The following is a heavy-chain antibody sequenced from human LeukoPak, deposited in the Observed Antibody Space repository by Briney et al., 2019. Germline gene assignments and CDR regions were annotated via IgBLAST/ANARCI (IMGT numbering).Heavy chain of an antibody. CDR1: GYTFTDYH. Sequence: ASVKVSCKASGYTFTDYHIYWVRQAPGQGLEWMGWINPDSGGTNYGQKFQGRVSLTRDTSISTDYMELSSLTSDDTAIYYCASDNSKMRDNGFDMWGQGTMVTVSS. D-gene: IGHD1-20*01. J-gene: IGHJ3*02. V-gene: IGHV1-2*02. CDR3: ASDNSKMRDNGFDM. CDR2: INPDSGGT.